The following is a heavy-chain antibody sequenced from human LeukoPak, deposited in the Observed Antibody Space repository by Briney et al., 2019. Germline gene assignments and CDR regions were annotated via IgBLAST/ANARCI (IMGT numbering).Heavy chain of an antibody. CDR3: ARVIVVVPAASFEHYYYYGMDV. J-gene: IGHJ6*02. CDR2: IYHSGST. V-gene: IGHV4-4*02. D-gene: IGHD2-2*01. CDR1: GGSISSSNW. Sequence: SGTLSLTCAVSGGSISSSNWWSWVRQPPGKGLEWIGEIYHSGSTNYNPSLKSRVTISVDKSKNQFSLKLSSVTAADTAVYYCARVIVVVPAASFEHYYYYGMDVWGQGTTVTVSS.